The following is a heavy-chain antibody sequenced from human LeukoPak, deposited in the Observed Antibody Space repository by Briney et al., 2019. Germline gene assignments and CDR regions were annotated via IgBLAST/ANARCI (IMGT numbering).Heavy chain of an antibody. V-gene: IGHV3-48*02. CDR2: INSGSSTI. J-gene: IGHJ4*02. Sequence: QTGGSLRLSCAASGFTFSDYSMNWVRQAPGKGLEGVSYINSGSSTIYYVDSVEGRFTISRDNAKNSLYLQMNSLRDEDTAVYHCARTRSKVGTPTFDYWGQGTLVTVSS. CDR3: ARTRSKVGTPTFDY. D-gene: IGHD4-23*01. CDR1: GFTFSDYS.